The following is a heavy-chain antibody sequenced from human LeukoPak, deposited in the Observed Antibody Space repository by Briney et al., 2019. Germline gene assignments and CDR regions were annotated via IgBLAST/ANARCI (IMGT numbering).Heavy chain of an antibody. J-gene: IGHJ4*02. CDR3: ASRSSIWSGYQDTLYYFDY. D-gene: IGHD3-3*01. CDR1: GGSISSYY. CDR2: IYYSGST. Sequence: SETLSLTCTVSGGSISSYYWSWIRQPPGKRLEWIGHIYYSGSTNYNPSLKSRVTISVDTSKNQFSLKLSSVTAADTAVYYCASRSSIWSGYQDTLYYFDYWGQGTLVTVSS. V-gene: IGHV4-59*01.